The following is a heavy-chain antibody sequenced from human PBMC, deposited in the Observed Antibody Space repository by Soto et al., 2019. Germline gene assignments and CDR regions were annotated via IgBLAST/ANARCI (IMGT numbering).Heavy chain of an antibody. J-gene: IGHJ4*02. CDR2: ITSGGST. V-gene: IGHV3-23*01. Sequence: VHLLQSGGSLVQPGGSLSLSCAASGFKFSDFAMSCVRQAPGKGLEWVSAITSGGSTSYADSVKGRFTISRDNSKNTLYLQINSLRVEDAAVYYCAKAPYATSDFWGQGTLVTVSS. D-gene: IGHD1-1*01. CDR1: GFKFSDFA. CDR3: AKAPYATSDF.